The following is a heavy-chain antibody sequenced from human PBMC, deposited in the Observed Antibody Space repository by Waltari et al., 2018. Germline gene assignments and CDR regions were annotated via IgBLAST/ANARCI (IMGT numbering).Heavy chain of an antibody. D-gene: IGHD3-10*01. V-gene: IGHV1-3*01. CDR3: ARRHYGSGSYLLDY. CDR2: INDGNGNT. Sequence: QVQLVQSGAEVKKPGASVKVSCKASGYNFTSYAMHWVRQAPGQRLEWMGWINDGNGNTKDSQRFQGRVTITRDTSASTAYMGLSSLRSEDTAVYYCARRHYGSGSYLLDYWGQGTLVTVSS. CDR1: GYNFTSYA. J-gene: IGHJ4*02.